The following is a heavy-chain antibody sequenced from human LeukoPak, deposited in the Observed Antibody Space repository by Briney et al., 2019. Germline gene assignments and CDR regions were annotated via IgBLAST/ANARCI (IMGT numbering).Heavy chain of an antibody. CDR1: RFTFSDYY. J-gene: IGHJ4*02. CDR3: ASDIVATSGDF. Sequence: GGSLRLSCAASRFTFSDYYMSWIRQAPGKGLEWVAYITSSGDDIYYADSVKGRFTISRDNAKNALFLRMSSLRVEDTATYYCASDIVATSGDFWGQGTLVSVSS. D-gene: IGHD5-12*01. V-gene: IGHV3-11*01. CDR2: ITSSGDDI.